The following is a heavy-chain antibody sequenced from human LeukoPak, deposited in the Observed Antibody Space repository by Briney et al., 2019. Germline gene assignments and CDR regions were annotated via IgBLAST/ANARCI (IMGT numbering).Heavy chain of an antibody. Sequence: GGSLRLSCAASGFTFSIYAIHWVRQAPGKGLEWVAFISSNGGSEYYADSVKGRFSISRDNSKNTVYLQMNSLRAEDTAVYYCARDSRAEPFDYWGQGTLVTVS. V-gene: IGHV3-30-3*01. CDR2: ISSNGGSE. J-gene: IGHJ4*02. D-gene: IGHD1-26*01. CDR3: ARDSRAEPFDY. CDR1: GFTFSIYA.